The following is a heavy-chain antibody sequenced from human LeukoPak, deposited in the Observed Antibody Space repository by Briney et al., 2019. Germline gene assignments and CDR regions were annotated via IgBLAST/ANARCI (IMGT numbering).Heavy chain of an antibody. D-gene: IGHD6-19*01. V-gene: IGHV4-39*07. Sequence: SETLSLTCTVSGGSISSSSYYWGWIRQPPGKGLEWIGSIYYSGSTNYNPSLKSRVTISVDTSKNQFSLKLSSVTAADTAVYYCASTLAVAGTEGWFDPWGQGTPVTVSS. CDR2: IYYSGST. J-gene: IGHJ5*02. CDR3: ASTLAVAGTEGWFDP. CDR1: GGSISSSSYY.